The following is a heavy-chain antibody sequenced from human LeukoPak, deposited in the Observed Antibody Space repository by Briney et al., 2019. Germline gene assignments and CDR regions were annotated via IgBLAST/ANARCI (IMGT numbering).Heavy chain of an antibody. CDR1: GYSISSGYY. CDR3: AREPVPSEGVYDS. V-gene: IGHV4-38-2*02. D-gene: IGHD3-22*01. CDR2: IYHSGST. Sequence: SETLSLTCTVSGYSISSGYYWGWIRQPPGKGLEWIGSIYHSGSTYYNPSLKSRVTISVDTSKNQFSLKLSSVTAADTAVYYCAREPVPSEGVYDSWGQGTLVTVSS. J-gene: IGHJ4*02.